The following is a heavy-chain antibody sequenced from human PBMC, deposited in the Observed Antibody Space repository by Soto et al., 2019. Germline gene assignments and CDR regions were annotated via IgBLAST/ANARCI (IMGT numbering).Heavy chain of an antibody. V-gene: IGHV4-4*02. CDR3: ARRGGGVVLTATPPFDY. CDR1: SGSISTANW. Sequence: QVPLQESGPRLVRPSGHLSLTCTVSSGSISTANWWSWVRQPPGRGLEWIGEIYHSGSTNYNLSLKSRVTLSVDKSKNQFYLRLSSVTAADTAMYYCARRGGGVVLTATPPFDYWGQGTLVTVSS. D-gene: IGHD2-21*02. J-gene: IGHJ4*02. CDR2: IYHSGST.